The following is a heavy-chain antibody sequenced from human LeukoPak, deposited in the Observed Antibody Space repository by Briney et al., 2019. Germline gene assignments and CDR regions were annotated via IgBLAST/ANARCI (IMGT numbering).Heavy chain of an antibody. J-gene: IGHJ4*02. Sequence: DPGGSLRLSCAASGFTFSSYAMSWVRQAPGKGLGWVSAISGSGGSTYYADSVKGRFTISRDNSKNTLYLQMNSLRAEDTAVYYCAKDWNYDFWSGYPVYDYDILTGPYYFDYWGQGTLVTVSS. CDR1: GFTFSSYA. CDR3: AKDWNYDFWSGYPVYDYDILTGPYYFDY. V-gene: IGHV3-23*01. D-gene: IGHD3-3*01. CDR2: ISGSGGST.